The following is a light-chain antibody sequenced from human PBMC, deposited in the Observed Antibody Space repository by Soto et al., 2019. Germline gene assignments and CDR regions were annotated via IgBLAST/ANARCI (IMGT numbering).Light chain of an antibody. J-gene: IGLJ2*01. V-gene: IGLV2-11*01. CDR1: SSDVGAYNS. CDR2: DVT. Sequence: QSALTRPRSVSGSPGQSVTISCTGTSSDVGAYNSVSWYQQHPGKAPKLMIYDVTKWPSGVPDRFSGSKSGNTASLTISGLQAEDEADYYCSSNAATDILIFGGGTKLTVL. CDR3: SSNAATDILI.